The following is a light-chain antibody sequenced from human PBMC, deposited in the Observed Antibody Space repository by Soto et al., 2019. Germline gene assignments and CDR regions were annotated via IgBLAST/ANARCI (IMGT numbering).Light chain of an antibody. CDR2: EVN. CDR1: RSDIGDSNF. Sequence: QSALTQPASVSGSPGQSVTISCTGPRSDIGDSNFISWYQHSPGKAPRLLIYEVNNRPSGVSRRFSGSKAGNTASLTISGILDDDEADYFCVSFRRGTILVFASGTKVTVL. V-gene: IGLV2-14*01. CDR3: VSFRRGTILV. J-gene: IGLJ6*01.